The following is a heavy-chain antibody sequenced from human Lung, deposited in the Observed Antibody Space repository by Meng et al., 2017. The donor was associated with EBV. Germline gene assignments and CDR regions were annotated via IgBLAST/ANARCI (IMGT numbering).Heavy chain of an antibody. CDR1: GGSFSGYY. Sequence: QVQLQGSGPGLVKPSGTLSLTCAVYGGSFSGYYWSWIRQPPGKGLEWIGEINHSGSTNYNPSLKSRVTISVDASKNQFSLKLSSVTAADTAVYYCARGRIIGDSSGYSDYWGQGTLVTVSS. D-gene: IGHD3-22*01. CDR2: INHSGST. V-gene: IGHV4-34*01. J-gene: IGHJ4*02. CDR3: ARGRIIGDSSGYSDY.